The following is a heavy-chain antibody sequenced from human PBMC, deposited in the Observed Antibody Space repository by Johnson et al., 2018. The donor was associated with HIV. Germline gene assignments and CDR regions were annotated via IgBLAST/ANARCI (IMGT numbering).Heavy chain of an antibody. CDR1: GFTFSTYG. CDR2: IWYDGSNK. CDR3: ARDYYDISVYHHAFVI. Sequence: QVQLVESGGGVVQPGTSLRLSCAASGFTFSTYGMHWVRQAPGKGLEWVAVIWYDGSNKYYADSVKGRFTISRDNSKNTVYLQMNSLRAEDTAVYYCARDYYDISVYHHAFVIWGQGTMFSVSS. D-gene: IGHD3-22*01. V-gene: IGHV3-33*08. J-gene: IGHJ3*02.